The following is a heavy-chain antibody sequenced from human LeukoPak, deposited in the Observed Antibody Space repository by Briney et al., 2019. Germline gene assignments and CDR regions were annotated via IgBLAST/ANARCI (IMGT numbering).Heavy chain of an antibody. Sequence: ASVKVSCKASGYTFTTYGINWVRQAPGQGLEWMGWISAYNGNTNYAQNLQGRVTLTTDTSESTAYMELRSLRSDDTAVYYCARDLIAARPGWFDPWGQGTLVIVSS. V-gene: IGHV1-18*01. J-gene: IGHJ5*02. D-gene: IGHD6-6*01. CDR1: GYTFTTYG. CDR2: ISAYNGNT. CDR3: ARDLIAARPGWFDP.